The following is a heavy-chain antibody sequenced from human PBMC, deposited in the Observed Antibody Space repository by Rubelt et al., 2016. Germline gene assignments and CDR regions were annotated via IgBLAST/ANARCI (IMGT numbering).Heavy chain of an antibody. CDR2: IYHSWST. D-gene: IGHD4-11*01. CDR3: ERGYSNYGYLGVY. CDR1: GASISSSNW. Sequence: QVQLQESGTGLVKPSRSLSLTCAVSGASISSSNWWSWVRPPPGKGLEWIGEIYHSWSTSYIPSLKSRVTTSVDQSKHQLALNLCSVTAAETAVEYCERGYSNYGYLGVYWGQGTMVTVSS. J-gene: IGHJ4*02. V-gene: IGHV4-4*02.